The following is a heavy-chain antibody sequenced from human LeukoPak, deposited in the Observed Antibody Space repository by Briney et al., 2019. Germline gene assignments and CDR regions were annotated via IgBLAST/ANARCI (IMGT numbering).Heavy chain of an antibody. CDR2: IGWSGDKT. CDR3: VRRGDASSGWGDHDF. D-gene: IGHD6-19*01. Sequence: GGSLRLSCAASGFTFNRNAISWVRQAPGKGLEWVSTIGWSGDKTFYADSVKGRFTISRDNSKNMVHLQMNSLTGEDTALYYCVRRGDASSGWGDHDFWGQGALVTVSS. J-gene: IGHJ4*02. CDR1: GFTFNRNA. V-gene: IGHV3-23*01.